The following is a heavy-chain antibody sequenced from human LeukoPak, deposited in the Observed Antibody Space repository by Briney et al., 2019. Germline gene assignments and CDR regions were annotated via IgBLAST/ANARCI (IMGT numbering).Heavy chain of an antibody. J-gene: IGHJ4*02. Sequence: GGSLRLSCAASGFTFNIYAMHWVRQTPRKRLERVAFIRYDGSDKYYADSVKGRFTIYRDNSKNTLYLQMNSLRADDTAVYYCAKERDSSSWSDYWGQGTLVTVSS. CDR2: IRYDGSDK. CDR3: AKERDSSSWSDY. D-gene: IGHD6-13*01. CDR1: GFTFNIYA. V-gene: IGHV3-30*02.